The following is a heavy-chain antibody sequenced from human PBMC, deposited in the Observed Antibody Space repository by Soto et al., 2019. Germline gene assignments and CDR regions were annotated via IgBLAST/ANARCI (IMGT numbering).Heavy chain of an antibody. J-gene: IGHJ6*02. Sequence: QVQLVESGGGVDQPGRSLRLSCATSGFSFRSHAMHWVRQAPGKGLEWVAQIWFDGSKKNYADSVKGRFTISRDNSKNIFYVQMDDLRAEDTAVYYCSRDGQQLAPNTMDVWGQGTTVTVSS. V-gene: IGHV3-33*01. CDR2: IWFDGSKK. CDR3: SRDGQQLAPNTMDV. CDR1: GFSFRSHA. D-gene: IGHD1-1*01.